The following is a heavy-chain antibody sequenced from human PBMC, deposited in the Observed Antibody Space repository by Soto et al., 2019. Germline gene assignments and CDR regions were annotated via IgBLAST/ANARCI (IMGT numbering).Heavy chain of an antibody. J-gene: IGHJ5*01. D-gene: IGHD1-7*01. V-gene: IGHV3-23*01. CDR2: IIDSGGST. CDR3: ANFFPGGEYRTLFAS. Sequence: GGSLRLSCAASGFTFSSCAMGWVRQAPGKGLEWVSDIIDSGGSTYYADAVKGRFTISRDNSKSTLYLQMNSLRAEDTAVYYFANFFPGGEYRTLFASRGQGTSVPVSS. CDR1: GFTFSSCA.